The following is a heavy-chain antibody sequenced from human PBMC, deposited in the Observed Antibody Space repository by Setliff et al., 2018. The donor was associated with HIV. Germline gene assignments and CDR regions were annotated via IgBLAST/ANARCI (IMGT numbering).Heavy chain of an antibody. CDR2: IYYSGST. J-gene: IGHJ5*02. Sequence: KTSETLSLTCTVSGGSISSGDYYWSWIRQPPGKGLEWIGYIYYSGSTYYNPSLKSRATISVDTSKNQFSLKLSSVAAADTAVYYCARGFYDSSGYEYNWFDPWGQGTLVTVSS. V-gene: IGHV4-30-4*08. CDR1: GGSISSGDYY. D-gene: IGHD3-22*01. CDR3: ARGFYDSSGYEYNWFDP.